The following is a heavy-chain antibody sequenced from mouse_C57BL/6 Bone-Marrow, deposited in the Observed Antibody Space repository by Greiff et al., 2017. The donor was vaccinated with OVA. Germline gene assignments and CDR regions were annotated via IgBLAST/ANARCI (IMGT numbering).Heavy chain of an antibody. J-gene: IGHJ4*01. CDR1: GYTFTSYW. CDR3: ARYSNYDAMDY. V-gene: IGHV1-50*01. CDR2: IAPSDSYT. D-gene: IGHD2-5*01. Sequence: QVQLQQPGAELVKPGASVQLSCKASGYTFTSYWMQWVKQRPGQGLEWIGEIAPSDSYTNYNQKFKGKATLTVDTSSRTAYMQLSSLTSEDSAVYYCARYSNYDAMDYWGQGTSVTVSS.